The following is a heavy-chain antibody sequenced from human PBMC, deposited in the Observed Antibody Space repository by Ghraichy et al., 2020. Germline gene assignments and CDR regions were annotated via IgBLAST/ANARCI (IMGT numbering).Heavy chain of an antibody. CDR2: IKSDGSER. J-gene: IGHJ5*02. Sequence: GGSLRLSCAASGFNLSYYWMIWVRQAPGKGLEWVASIKSDGSERYYVDSVKGRFTISGDNAKNSVYLQLNSLRVDDTAVYYCARGISCHAWGQGTLVTVSS. CDR1: GFNLSYYW. V-gene: IGHV3-7*03. CDR3: ARGISCHA.